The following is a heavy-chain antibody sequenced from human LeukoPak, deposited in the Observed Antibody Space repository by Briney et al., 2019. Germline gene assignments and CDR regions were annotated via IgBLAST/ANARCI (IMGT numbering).Heavy chain of an antibody. V-gene: IGHV4-59*08. CDR2: IYYSGST. Sequence: SETLSLTCTVSGDSISTYYWNWIRQPPGKGLEGIGSIYYSGSTNYSPSLKSRVTISVDTSKNQFSLKLSSVTAADTAVYYCSRGPYAFYYYMDVWGKGTTVTVSS. J-gene: IGHJ6*03. CDR1: GDSISTYY. D-gene: IGHD3-16*01. CDR3: SRGPYAFYYYMDV.